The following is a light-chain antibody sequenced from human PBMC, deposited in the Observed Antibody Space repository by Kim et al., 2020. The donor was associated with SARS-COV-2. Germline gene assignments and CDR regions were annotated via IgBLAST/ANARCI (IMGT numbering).Light chain of an antibody. CDR3: QSADSSDTWV. J-gene: IGLJ3*02. CDR2: KDS. CDR1: ALPKQY. V-gene: IGLV3-25*03. Sequence: SPGQTARITCSGDALPKQYAYWYQQKPGQAPVLVIYKDSERPSGIPERFSGSSSGTTVTLTISGVQAEDEGDYYCQSADSSDTWVFGGGTQLTVL.